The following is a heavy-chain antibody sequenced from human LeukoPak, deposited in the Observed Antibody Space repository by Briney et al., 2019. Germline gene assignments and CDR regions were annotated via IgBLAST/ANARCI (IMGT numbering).Heavy chain of an antibody. D-gene: IGHD4-17*01. CDR1: GFTFTTYW. Sequence: PGGSLRLSCAASGFTFTTYWMHWVRQAPGKGLVWVSRINSDGSIATYADSVKGRFTISRDNAKSTLYLQMNSLRDDDTAVYFCARGWTEGATVTTAYWGQGTLVTVSS. J-gene: IGHJ4*02. CDR2: INSDGSIA. CDR3: ARGWTEGATVTTAY. V-gene: IGHV3-74*01.